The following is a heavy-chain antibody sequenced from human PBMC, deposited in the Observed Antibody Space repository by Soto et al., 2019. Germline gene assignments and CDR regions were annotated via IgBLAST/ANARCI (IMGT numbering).Heavy chain of an antibody. J-gene: IGHJ4*02. D-gene: IGHD3-3*01. CDR2: IDWNRATV. Sequence: PGGSLRLSCLASGFIFDDYALHWVRQVAGKGLEWVSGIDWNRATVGYADSVKGRFTLSRDNARNSVVLQMNSLRPEDTAVYYCVKDVGSRHYDFTNFDSWAQGTLVPVSS. CDR1: GFIFDDYA. CDR3: VKDVGSRHYDFTNFDS. V-gene: IGHV3-9*01.